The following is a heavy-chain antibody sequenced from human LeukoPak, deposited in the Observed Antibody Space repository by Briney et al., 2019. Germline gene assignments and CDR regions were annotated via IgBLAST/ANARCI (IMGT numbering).Heavy chain of an antibody. CDR1: GGSISSYY. D-gene: IGHD5-18*01. CDR2: IYYSGST. Sequence: SETLSLTCTVSGGSISSYYWSWIRQPPGKGLEWIGCIYYSGSTNYNPSLKSRVTISVDTSKNQFSLKLSSVTAADTAVYYCAKRIQSAMAMGYWGQGTLVTVSS. V-gene: IGHV4-59*01. J-gene: IGHJ4*02. CDR3: AKRIQSAMAMGY.